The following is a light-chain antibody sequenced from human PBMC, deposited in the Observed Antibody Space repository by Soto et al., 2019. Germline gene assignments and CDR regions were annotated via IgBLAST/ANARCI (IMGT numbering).Light chain of an antibody. CDR3: LQDYNYPYT. J-gene: IGKJ2*01. V-gene: IGKV1-6*01. Sequence: AIQMTQSPSSLSASVGDRVTITCRASQDIRTDLAWYQQKPGKAPKLLIYAASSLQSGVSSRSSGSGSGTDFTLTISSLQPEDFATYYCLQDYNYPYTFGQGTKLEIK. CDR1: QDIRTD. CDR2: AAS.